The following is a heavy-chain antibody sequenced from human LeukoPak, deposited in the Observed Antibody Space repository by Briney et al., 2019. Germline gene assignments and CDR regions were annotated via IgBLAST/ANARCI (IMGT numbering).Heavy chain of an antibody. CDR2: FDPEDGET. J-gene: IGHJ4*02. Sequence: ASVKVSCKVSGYTLTELSMHWVRQAPGKGLEWMGGFDPEDGETIYAQKFQGRVTMAEDTSTDTACMELSSLRSEDTAVYYCATARGYSYGFDYWGQGTLVTVSS. CDR3: ATARGYSYGFDY. V-gene: IGHV1-24*01. D-gene: IGHD5-18*01. CDR1: GYTLTELS.